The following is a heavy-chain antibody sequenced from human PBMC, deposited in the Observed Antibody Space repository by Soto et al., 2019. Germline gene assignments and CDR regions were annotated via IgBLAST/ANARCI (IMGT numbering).Heavy chain of an antibody. J-gene: IGHJ6*02. CDR2: ISAYNGNT. CDR3: ASGLDILTGYYYYYGMDV. D-gene: IGHD3-9*01. Sequence: ASVKVSCKASGYTFTSYGISWVRQAPGQGLEWMGWISAYNGNTNYAQKLQGRVTMTTGTSTSTAYMELRSLRSDDTAVYYCASGLDILTGYYYYYGMDVWGQGTTVTVSS. CDR1: GYTFTSYG. V-gene: IGHV1-18*01.